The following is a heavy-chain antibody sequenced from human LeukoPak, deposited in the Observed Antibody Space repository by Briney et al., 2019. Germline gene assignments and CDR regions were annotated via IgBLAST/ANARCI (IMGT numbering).Heavy chain of an antibody. CDR3: AEDGHCSSTSCYIGGLGY. V-gene: IGHV3-23*01. CDR2: ISGCGGST. D-gene: IGHD2-2*02. J-gene: IGHJ4*02. CDR1: GFTFSSYA. Sequence: PGGSLRLSCAASGFTFSSYAMSWVRQAPGKGLEWVSAISGCGGSTYYADSVKGRFTISRDNSKNTLYLQMNSLRAEDTAVYYCAEDGHCSSTSCYIGGLGYWGQGTLVTVSS.